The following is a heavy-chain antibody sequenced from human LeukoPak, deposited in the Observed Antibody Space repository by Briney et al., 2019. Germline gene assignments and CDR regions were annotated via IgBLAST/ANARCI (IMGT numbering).Heavy chain of an antibody. CDR1: GFTYSTLT. V-gene: IGHV3-23*01. CDR3: PTHIYGNSANVY. J-gene: IGHJ4*02. D-gene: IGHD2/OR15-2a*01. CDR2: ITDSGGIT. Sequence: WGSVSCKCSGSGFTYSTLTMGRVRQAPGKGLEWVSTITDSGGITYYADSVKGRFTISRDNSKNTLYLQMNSLRAEDTAVYYFPTHIYGNSANVYWGQGTLVTVSS.